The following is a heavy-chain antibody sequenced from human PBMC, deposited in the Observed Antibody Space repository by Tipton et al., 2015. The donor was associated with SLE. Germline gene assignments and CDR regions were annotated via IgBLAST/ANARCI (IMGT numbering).Heavy chain of an antibody. CDR2: ISSSSSTI. V-gene: IGHV3-48*01. Sequence: SLRLSCAASGFTFSSYSMNWVRQAPGEGLEWVSYISSSSSTIYYADSVKGRFTISRDNAKNSLYLQMNSLRAEDTAVYYCARDRFDSSGYYFDSWGQGTLVTVSS. CDR1: GFTFSSYS. J-gene: IGHJ4*02. CDR3: ARDRFDSSGYYFDS. D-gene: IGHD3-22*01.